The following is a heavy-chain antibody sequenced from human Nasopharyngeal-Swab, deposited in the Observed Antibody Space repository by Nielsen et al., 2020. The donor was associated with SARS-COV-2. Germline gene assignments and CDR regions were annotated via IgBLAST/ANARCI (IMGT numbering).Heavy chain of an antibody. CDR3: AREMSQQLVFHYYYYYMDV. Sequence: SETLSLTCTVSGYSISSGYYWGWIRQPPGKGLEWIGSIYHSGSTYYNPSLKSRVTISVDTSKNQFSLKLSSVTAADTAVYYCAREMSQQLVFHYYYYYMDVWGKGTTVTVSS. CDR1: GYSISSGYY. V-gene: IGHV4-38-2*02. D-gene: IGHD6-13*01. J-gene: IGHJ6*03. CDR2: IYHSGST.